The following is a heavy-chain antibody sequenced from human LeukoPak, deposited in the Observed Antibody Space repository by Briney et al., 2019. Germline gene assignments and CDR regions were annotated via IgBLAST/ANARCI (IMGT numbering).Heavy chain of an antibody. J-gene: IGHJ4*02. CDR1: GGSFSGYY. Sequence: SETLSLTCAVYGGSFSGYYWSWIRQPPGKGLEWIGEINHSGSTNYNPSLKSRVTISVVTSKNQFSLKLSSVTAADTAVYYCARDSDVSGYSYGYYFDYWGQGTLVTVSS. D-gene: IGHD5-18*01. V-gene: IGHV4-34*01. CDR3: ARDSDVSGYSYGYYFDY. CDR2: INHSGST.